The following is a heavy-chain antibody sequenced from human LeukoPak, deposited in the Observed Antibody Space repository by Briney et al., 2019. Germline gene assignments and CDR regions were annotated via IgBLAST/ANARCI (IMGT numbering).Heavy chain of an antibody. V-gene: IGHV4-4*07. Sequence: SETLSLTCAVYGGSFSGYYWSWIRQPPGKGLEWIGLIYTSGNTNYNPSLKSRVTMSVDTSKNQFSLKLSSVTAADTAVYYCAREPGKVDYWGQGTLVTVSS. CDR1: GGSFSGYY. CDR2: IYTSGNT. D-gene: IGHD1-14*01. J-gene: IGHJ4*02. CDR3: AREPGKVDY.